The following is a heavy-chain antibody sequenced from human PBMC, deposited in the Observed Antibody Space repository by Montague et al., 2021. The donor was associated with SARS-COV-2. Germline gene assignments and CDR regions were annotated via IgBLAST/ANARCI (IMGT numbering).Heavy chain of an antibody. CDR1: GFTFSNYA. J-gene: IGHJ4*02. Sequence: SLRLSCAASGFTFSNYAMSWVRQAPGKGLEWVSLIYSGGSSTYYADPVKGRFTISRDNSKNTPYLQMNSLRAEDTAVYYCAKDPHYDFWSGYYFDYWGQGTLVTVSS. D-gene: IGHD3-3*01. CDR3: AKDPHYDFWSGYYFDY. CDR2: IYSGGSST. V-gene: IGHV3-23*03.